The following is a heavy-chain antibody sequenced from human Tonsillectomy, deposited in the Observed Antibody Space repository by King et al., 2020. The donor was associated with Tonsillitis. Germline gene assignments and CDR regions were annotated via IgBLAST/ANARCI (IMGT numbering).Heavy chain of an antibody. J-gene: IGHJ6*02. CDR2: IASDGSNI. CDR3: ARDVYLGMDI. CDR1: GFTFSNHW. Sequence: EVQLVESGGGSVQPGGSLILSCATSGFTFSNHWMYWVRHAPGKGLVCVSLIASDGSNIFYADSVKGRFTISRDNAKNTLYLQMNSLRDEDTAVYYGARDVYLGMDIWGHGTTGTVSS. V-gene: IGHV3-74*01. D-gene: IGHD2-8*01.